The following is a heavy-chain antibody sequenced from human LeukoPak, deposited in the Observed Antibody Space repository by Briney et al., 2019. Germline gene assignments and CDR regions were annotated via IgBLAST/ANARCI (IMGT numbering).Heavy chain of an antibody. V-gene: IGHV3-9*01. CDR3: AKGRRPNDAFDI. J-gene: IGHJ3*02. CDR2: ISWNSGSI. Sequence: GRSLRLSCAASGFTFDDYAMHWVRQAPGTGLEWLSGISWNSGSIGYADSVKGRFTISRDNAKNSLYLQMNRLSAEDPALYYCAKGRRPNDAFDICGQATMVTVSS. CDR1: GFTFDDYA.